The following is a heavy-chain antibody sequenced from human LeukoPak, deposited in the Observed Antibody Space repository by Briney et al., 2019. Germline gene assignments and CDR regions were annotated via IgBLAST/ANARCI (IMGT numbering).Heavy chain of an antibody. Sequence: GGSLRLSCAASGFTFSSYWMHWVRQAPGKGLVWVSRINGDGSSTSYADSVRGRFTISRDNSKNTLYLQMNSLRAEDTAVYYCARRGVVGASFAGGYYYYMDVWGKGTTVTISS. CDR3: ARRGVVGASFAGGYYYYMDV. CDR2: INGDGSST. V-gene: IGHV3-74*01. CDR1: GFTFSSYW. J-gene: IGHJ6*03. D-gene: IGHD1-26*01.